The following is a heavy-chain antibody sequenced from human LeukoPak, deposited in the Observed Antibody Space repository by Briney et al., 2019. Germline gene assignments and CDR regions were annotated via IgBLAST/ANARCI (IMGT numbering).Heavy chain of an antibody. CDR1: GYPFTASG. Sequence: ASVKVSCKPSGYPFTASGLTWIRQAPGQGLEWMGWVNPYNGDTAYEQSLQGRVTMTTDTSTNTAYMELRSLRSDDTAVYYCTRGGVNNNLLDFWGQGTVVTVSS. V-gene: IGHV1-18*01. D-gene: IGHD3-10*01. J-gene: IGHJ4*02. CDR2: VNPYNGDT. CDR3: TRGGVNNNLLDF.